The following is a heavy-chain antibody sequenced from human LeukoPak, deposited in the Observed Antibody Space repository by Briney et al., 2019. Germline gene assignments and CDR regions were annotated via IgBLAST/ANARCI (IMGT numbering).Heavy chain of an antibody. CDR1: GFTFSSYA. CDR3: ATHLRDGGRIFDY. V-gene: IGHV3-23*01. D-gene: IGHD1-26*01. Sequence: PGGSLRLSCAAFGFTFSSYAMSWVRQAPGKGLEWVSAISGSGGSTYYADSVKGRFTISRDNSKNTLYLQMNSLRAEDTAVYYCATHLRDGGRIFDYWGQGTLVTVSS. CDR2: ISGSGGST. J-gene: IGHJ4*02.